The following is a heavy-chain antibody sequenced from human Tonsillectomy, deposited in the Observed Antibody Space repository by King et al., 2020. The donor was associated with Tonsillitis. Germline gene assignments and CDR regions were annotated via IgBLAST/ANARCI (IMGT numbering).Heavy chain of an antibody. CDR3: ARSDYSKDAFDI. J-gene: IGHJ3*02. Sequence: VQLVESGGGLVQPGGSLRLSCAASGFTFSSYWMHWVRQAPGKGLVWVSRINSDGSSTSYADSVKGRFTISRDNAKNTLYLQMNRLSAEDTAVYYCARSDYSKDAFDIWGQGTMVTVSS. CDR1: GFTFSSYW. CDR2: INSDGSST. D-gene: IGHD4-11*01. V-gene: IGHV3-74*01.